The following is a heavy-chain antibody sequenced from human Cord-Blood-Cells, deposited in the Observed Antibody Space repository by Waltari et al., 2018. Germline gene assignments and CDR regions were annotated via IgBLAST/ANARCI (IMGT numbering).Heavy chain of an antibody. D-gene: IGHD3-10*01. Sequence: QVQLVQSGAAVKKPGASVKVSCKASGYTFTSYAIHWVRQAHGPRLAWMGWINAGNGNTKYSQKFQGRVTITRDTSASTAYMELSSLRSEDTAVYYCARDGLSGGSGSYYYYYYMDVWGKGTTVTVSS. V-gene: IGHV1-3*01. CDR3: ARDGLSGGSGSYYYYYYMDV. J-gene: IGHJ6*03. CDR1: GYTFTSYA. CDR2: INAGNGNT.